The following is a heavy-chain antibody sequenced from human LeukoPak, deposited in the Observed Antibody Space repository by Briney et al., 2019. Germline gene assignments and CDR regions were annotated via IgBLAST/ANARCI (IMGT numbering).Heavy chain of an antibody. CDR3: VANLFGSSKFDY. CDR1: GYTLTELS. D-gene: IGHD3-10*02. CDR2: FDPEDGET. V-gene: IGHV1-24*01. Sequence: GASVKVSCKVPGYTLTELSMHWVRQAPGKGLEWMGGFDPEDGETIYAQKFQGRVTMTEDTSTDTAYMELSSLRSEDTAVYYCVANLFGSSKFDYWGQGTLVTVSS. J-gene: IGHJ4*02.